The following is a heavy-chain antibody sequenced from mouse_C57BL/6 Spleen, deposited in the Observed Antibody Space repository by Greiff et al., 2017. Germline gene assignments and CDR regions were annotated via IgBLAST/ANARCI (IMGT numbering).Heavy chain of an antibody. J-gene: IGHJ3*01. Sequence: ESGPGLVKPSQSLSLTCSVTGYSITSGYYWNWIRQFPGNKLEWMGYISYDGSNNYNPSLKNRISITRDTSKNQFFLKLNSVTTEDTATYYCARDPDGYDTWFAYWGQGTLVTVSA. V-gene: IGHV3-6*01. CDR1: GYSITSGYY. D-gene: IGHD2-2*01. CDR2: ISYDGSN. CDR3: ARDPDGYDTWFAY.